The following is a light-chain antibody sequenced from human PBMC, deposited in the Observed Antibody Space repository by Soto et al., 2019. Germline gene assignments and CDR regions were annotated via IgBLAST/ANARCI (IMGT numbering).Light chain of an antibody. V-gene: IGKV1-5*03. CDR2: KAS. CDR3: QQHNSFSIT. J-gene: IGKJ5*01. Sequence: DIHMTQSPSTLSASVGYIFTITCRASESISRWLAWYQKKKGKAPKLLIYKASSLESGVPSRLRGSGYGTELTITINSMQADDFETYYCQQHNSFSITFGQGTRLEIK. CDR1: ESISRW.